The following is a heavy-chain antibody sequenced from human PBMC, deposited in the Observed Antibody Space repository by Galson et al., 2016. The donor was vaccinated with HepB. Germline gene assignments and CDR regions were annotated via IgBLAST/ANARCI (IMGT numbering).Heavy chain of an antibody. J-gene: IGHJ4*02. CDR1: GFTFSRYS. Sequence: SLRLSCAASGFTFSRYSMNWVRQAPGKGLEWVSYINYNSDPIYYAHSVKGRFTISRDNAMNSLYLQMNSLRAEDTAVYYCAASYGSGSYAYFGYWGQGTLVTVSS. D-gene: IGHD3-10*01. CDR3: AASYGSGSYAYFGY. CDR2: INYNSDPI. V-gene: IGHV3-48*04.